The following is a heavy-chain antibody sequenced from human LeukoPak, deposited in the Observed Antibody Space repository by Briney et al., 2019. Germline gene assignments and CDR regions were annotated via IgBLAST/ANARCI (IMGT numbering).Heavy chain of an antibody. Sequence: SETLSLTCTVSGDSIKSSSYYWAWVRQPPGKGLEWIASIYYSGTTYYNPSLKSRVTISLDTSRNQHSLKLSSVTAADTAVYYCARGGGSSGWYGSRNYYYYMDVWGKGTTVTVSS. CDR3: ARGGGSSGWYGSRNYYYYMDV. CDR2: IYYSGTT. D-gene: IGHD6-19*01. CDR1: GDSIKSSSYY. J-gene: IGHJ6*03. V-gene: IGHV4-39*07.